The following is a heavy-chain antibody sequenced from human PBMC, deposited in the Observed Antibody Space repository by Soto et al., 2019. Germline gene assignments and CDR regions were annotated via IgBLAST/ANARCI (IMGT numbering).Heavy chain of an antibody. CDR1: GFTFSSYA. V-gene: IGHV3-23*01. CDR2: ISGSGGST. D-gene: IGHD6-19*01. CDR3: AKARTKLSSGWTFDY. J-gene: IGHJ4*02. Sequence: EVQLLESGGGLVQPGGSLRLSCAASGFTFSSYAMSWVRQAPGKGLEWVSAISGSGGSTYYADSVKGRFTISRDNSKNTLDLQMNSLRAEDTAVYYCAKARTKLSSGWTFDYWGQGTLVTVSS.